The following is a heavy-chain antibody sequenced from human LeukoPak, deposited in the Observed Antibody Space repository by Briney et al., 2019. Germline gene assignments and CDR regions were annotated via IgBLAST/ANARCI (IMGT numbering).Heavy chain of an antibody. CDR1: GFTFNRFW. J-gene: IGHJ5*02. V-gene: IGHV3-7*04. D-gene: IGHD5-18*01. Sequence: PGGSLRLSCAASGFTFNRFWMAWVRQAPGKGLERVASIKQDGSDIYYVDSVKGRFTISRDNAKNSLYLQMNSLGAEDTAVYYCARDQDTFWFDPWGQGTLVTVSS. CDR2: IKQDGSDI. CDR3: ARDQDTFWFDP.